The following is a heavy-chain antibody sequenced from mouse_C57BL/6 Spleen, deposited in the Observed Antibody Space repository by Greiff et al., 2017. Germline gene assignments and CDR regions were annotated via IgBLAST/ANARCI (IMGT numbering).Heavy chain of an antibody. Sequence: VQLQQPGAELVKPGASVKLSCKASGYTFTSYWMQWVKQRPGQGLEWIGEIDPSDSYTNYNQKFKGKATLTVDTSSSTAYMPLSSLTSEDSAVYYCARGGVTTVVAPYYFDYWGQGTTLTVSS. CDR3: ARGGVTTVVAPYYFDY. CDR1: GYTFTSYW. D-gene: IGHD1-1*01. CDR2: IDPSDSYT. V-gene: IGHV1-50*01. J-gene: IGHJ2*01.